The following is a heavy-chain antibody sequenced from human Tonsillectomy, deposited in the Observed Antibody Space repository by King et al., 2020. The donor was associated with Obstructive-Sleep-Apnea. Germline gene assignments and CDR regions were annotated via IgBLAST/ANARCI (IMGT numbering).Heavy chain of an antibody. V-gene: IGHV3-30*04. CDR3: AGVVVPAAMIYYYGMVV. CDR1: GFTFSSYA. D-gene: IGHD2-2*01. J-gene: IGHJ6*02. CDR2: ISYDGSNK. Sequence: VQLVESGGGVVQPGRSLRLSCAASGFTFSSYAMHWVRQAPGKGLEWVAVISYDGSNKYYADSVKGRFTISRDNSKNTLYLQMNSLRAEDTAVYYCAGVVVPAAMIYYYGMVVWGQGTTVTVSS.